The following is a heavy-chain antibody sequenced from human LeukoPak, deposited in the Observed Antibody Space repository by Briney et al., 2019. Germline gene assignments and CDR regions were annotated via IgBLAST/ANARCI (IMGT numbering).Heavy chain of an antibody. CDR3: ASNDYYDSSGYYAY. J-gene: IGHJ4*02. CDR2: IYSGGST. Sequence: PGGSLRLSCAASGFTVSSNYMSWVRQAPGKGLEWVSVIYSGGSTYYADSVKGRFTISRDNSKNTLYLQMNSLRAEDTAVYYCASNDYYDSSGYYAYWGQGTLVTVSS. CDR1: GFTVSSNY. D-gene: IGHD3-22*01. V-gene: IGHV3-53*01.